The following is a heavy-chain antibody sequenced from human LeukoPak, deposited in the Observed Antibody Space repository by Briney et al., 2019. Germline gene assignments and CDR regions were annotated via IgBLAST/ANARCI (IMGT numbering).Heavy chain of an antibody. Sequence: SETLSLTCTVSGGSVSSDSWTWIRQSPGEGLEWIGYIYNTGNSNHNPSLKNRVTISFDKSKSQLSLELSSVTAADTAIYYCARLGKMNLVRGVFWYLDLWGRGTLVTVSS. CDR2: IYNTGNS. J-gene: IGHJ2*01. D-gene: IGHD3-10*01. V-gene: IGHV4-59*08. CDR1: GGSVSSDS. CDR3: ARLGKMNLVRGVFWYLDL.